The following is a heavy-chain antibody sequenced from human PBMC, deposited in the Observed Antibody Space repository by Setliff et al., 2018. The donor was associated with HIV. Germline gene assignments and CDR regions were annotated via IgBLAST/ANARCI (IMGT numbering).Heavy chain of an antibody. CDR3: ARRGAYGYDYFDY. V-gene: IGHV4-34*01. J-gene: IGHJ4*02. CDR2: INHSGST. CDR1: GGSFSGYY. Sequence: PSETLSLTCAVYGGSFSGYYWGWIRQPPGKGLEWIGEINHSGSTNYNPSLKSRVTISEDTSKNQFSLKLTSVTAADTAVYYCARRGAYGYDYFDYWGPGILVTVSS. D-gene: IGHD5-12*01.